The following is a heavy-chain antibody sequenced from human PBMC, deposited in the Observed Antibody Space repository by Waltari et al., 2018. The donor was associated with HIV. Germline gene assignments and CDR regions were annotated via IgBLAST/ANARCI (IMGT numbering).Heavy chain of an antibody. CDR1: GGSISSSSYY. D-gene: IGHD4-17*01. Sequence: QLQLQESGPGLVKPSETLSLTCTVSGGSISSSSYYWGWIRQPPGKGLEWIGSIYYSGITYYNPSLKSRVTISVDTSKNQFALKLSSVTAADTAVYYCARHIKTVATEEYYFDYWGQGTLVTVSS. CDR3: ARHIKTVATEEYYFDY. CDR2: IYYSGIT. J-gene: IGHJ4*02. V-gene: IGHV4-39*01.